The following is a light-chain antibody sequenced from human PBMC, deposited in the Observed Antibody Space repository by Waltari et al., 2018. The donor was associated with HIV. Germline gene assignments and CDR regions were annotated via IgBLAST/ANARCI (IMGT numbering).Light chain of an antibody. J-gene: IGLJ2*01. Sequence: QSALTQPPSASGSPGQSVTISCTGTSSDIGGFVSWYQQHSGKAPKLMIVEVTKRTSGVPDRFSGSTSGNTASLTVSGLQAEDEADYYCGSYTGDESPDVVFGEGTKLTVL. V-gene: IGLV2-8*01. CDR3: GSYTGDESPDVV. CDR1: SSDIGGF. CDR2: EVT.